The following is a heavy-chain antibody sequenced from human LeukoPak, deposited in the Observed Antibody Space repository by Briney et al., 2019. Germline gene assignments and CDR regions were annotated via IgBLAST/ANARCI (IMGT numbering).Heavy chain of an antibody. J-gene: IGHJ4*02. CDR1: GGSISSSSYY. CDR3: AREIGPRQLHLWGSAFDY. Sequence: SETLSPTCTVSGGSISSSSYYWGWIRQPPGKGLEGIGSIYYTGSTYYNPSLKSRVTISVDTSKNQFSLKLSSVTAADTAVYYCAREIGPRQLHLWGSAFDYWGQGTLVTVSS. D-gene: IGHD5-18*01. V-gene: IGHV4-39*02. CDR2: IYYTGST.